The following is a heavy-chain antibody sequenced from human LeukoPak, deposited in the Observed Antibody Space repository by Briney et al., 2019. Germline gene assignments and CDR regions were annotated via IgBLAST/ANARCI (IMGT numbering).Heavy chain of an antibody. J-gene: IGHJ2*01. CDR1: GGSIGSYY. CDR2: IYNSGST. D-gene: IGHD6-19*01. Sequence: SESLSLTCTVSGGSIGSYYWSWIRQPPGKGLEWIGYIYNSGSTNYNPSLKSRVTISVDTSKNQFSLKLSSVTAADTAVYYCARHGSDGSFDLWGRGTLCTVSS. V-gene: IGHV4-59*08. CDR3: ARHGSDGSFDL.